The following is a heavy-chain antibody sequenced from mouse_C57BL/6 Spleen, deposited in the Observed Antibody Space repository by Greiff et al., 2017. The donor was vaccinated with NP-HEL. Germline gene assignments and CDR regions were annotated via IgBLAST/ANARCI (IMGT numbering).Heavy chain of an antibody. CDR1: GFTFSSYA. D-gene: IGHD1-1*01. Sequence: EVQLVESGGGLVKPGGSLKLSCAASGFTFSSYAMSWVRQTPEKSLEWVATISDGGSYTYYPDNVKGRFTISRDNAKNSLYLQMSHLKSEDTAMYYCARDHYDGSSYGYYYAMDYWGQGTSVTVSS. CDR2: ISDGGSYT. V-gene: IGHV5-4*01. J-gene: IGHJ4*01. CDR3: ARDHYDGSSYGYYYAMDY.